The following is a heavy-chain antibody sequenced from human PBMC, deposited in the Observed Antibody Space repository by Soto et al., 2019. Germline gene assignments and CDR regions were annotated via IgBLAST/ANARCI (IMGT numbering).Heavy chain of an antibody. Sequence: QVQLVESGGGVVQPGRSLRLSCAASGFTFSSYAMHWVRQAPGKGLEWVAVISYDGSNKYYADSVKGRFTISRDNSKNTLYLQMNSLRAEDTAVYSCVREDIVALWGQGTLVTVSS. D-gene: IGHD2-15*01. CDR3: VREDIVAL. CDR2: ISYDGSNK. CDR1: GFTFSSYA. V-gene: IGHV3-30-3*01. J-gene: IGHJ4*02.